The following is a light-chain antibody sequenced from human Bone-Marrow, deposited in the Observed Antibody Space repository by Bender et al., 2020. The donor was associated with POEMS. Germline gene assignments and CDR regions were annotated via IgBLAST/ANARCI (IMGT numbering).Light chain of an antibody. CDR2: VVD. CDR1: SSDGYNY. V-gene: IGLV2-11*01. Sequence: QSALTQPRSMSGSLGQSVTISCTGTSSDGYNYVSWSQHHPGKAPKPMIYVVDKCPSGVPDRFSGSKSGTTAARTISGLQAEEEANYYCCSDGGSSVVFGGGTKVTVL. CDR3: CSDGGSSVV. J-gene: IGLJ2*01.